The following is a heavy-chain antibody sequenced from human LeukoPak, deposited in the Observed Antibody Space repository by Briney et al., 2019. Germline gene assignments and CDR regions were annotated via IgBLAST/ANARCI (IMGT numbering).Heavy chain of an antibody. D-gene: IGHD2-2*01. Sequence: SETLSLTCTVSGGSISSGGYYWSWIRQQPGKGLEWIGDIYYSGRHYYNPSLKSRVTISADTSKNQFSLKLSSVTAADTAVYYCARGFGDRLLLSGFDYWGQGTLVTVSS. CDR3: ARGFGDRLLLSGFDY. V-gene: IGHV4-31*03. CDR2: IYYSGRH. J-gene: IGHJ4*02. CDR1: GGSISSGGYY.